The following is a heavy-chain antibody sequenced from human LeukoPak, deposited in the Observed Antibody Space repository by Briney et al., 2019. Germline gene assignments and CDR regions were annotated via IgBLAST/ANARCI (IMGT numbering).Heavy chain of an antibody. J-gene: IGHJ4*02. D-gene: IGHD6-19*01. CDR1: GFTFSSYW. V-gene: IGHV3-7*02. Sequence: GGSLRLSCAASGFTFSSYWMSWVRQAPGKGLEWVANIKQDGSEKYYVDSVKGRFTISRDNARSSLYLQMNSLRVEDTAVYYCARWEYSNGWYYLDYWGQGTLVTGSS. CDR3: ARWEYSNGWYYLDY. CDR2: IKQDGSEK.